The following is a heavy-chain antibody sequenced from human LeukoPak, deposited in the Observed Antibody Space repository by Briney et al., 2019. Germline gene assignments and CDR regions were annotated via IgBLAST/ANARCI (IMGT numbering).Heavy chain of an antibody. V-gene: IGHV4-30-2*01. CDR3: ASRENEYFQH. CDR1: GGSISSGGYS. J-gene: IGHJ1*01. CDR2: IYHSGST. Sequence: PSQTLSLTCAVSGGSISSGGYSWSWIRQPPGKGLEWIGYIYHSGSTYYNPSLKSRVTISVDRSKNQFSLKLSSVTAADTAVYYCASRENEYFQHWGQGTLVTVSS.